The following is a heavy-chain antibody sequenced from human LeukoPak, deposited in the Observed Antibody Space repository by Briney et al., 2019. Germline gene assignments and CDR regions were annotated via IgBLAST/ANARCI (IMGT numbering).Heavy chain of an antibody. V-gene: IGHV6-1*01. CDR1: GDSVSSNSAA. CDR3: ARGDTVTTGKGYYYYYYMDV. J-gene: IGHJ6*03. Sequence: SQTLSLTCAISGDSVSSNSAAWNWIRQSPSRGLEWLGRTYYRSKWYNDYAVSVKSRITINPDTSKNQFSLQLNSVTPEDTAVYYCARGDTVTTGKGYYYYYYMDVWGKGTTVTISS. D-gene: IGHD4-11*01. CDR2: TYYRSKWYN.